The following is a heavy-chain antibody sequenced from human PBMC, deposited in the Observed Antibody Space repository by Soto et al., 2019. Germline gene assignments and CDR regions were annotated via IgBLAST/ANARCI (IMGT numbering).Heavy chain of an antibody. CDR1: GFTFSDYY. D-gene: IGHD2-15*01. CDR3: ARAYVVVGPKAVDP. CDR2: ISSSGSTI. V-gene: IGHV3-11*01. J-gene: IGHJ5*02. Sequence: GGSLRLSCAASGFTFSDYYMSWIRQAPGRGLEWVSYISSSGSTIYYADSVKGRFTISRDNAKNSLYLQMNSLRAEDTAVYYCARAYVVVGPKAVDPWGQGTLVTVSS.